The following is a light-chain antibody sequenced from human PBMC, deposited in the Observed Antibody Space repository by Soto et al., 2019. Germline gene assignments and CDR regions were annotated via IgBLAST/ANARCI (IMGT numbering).Light chain of an antibody. CDR2: AAS. CDR3: EPSYSTPVT. J-gene: IGKJ5*01. CDR1: QSISSY. V-gene: IGKV1-39*01. Sequence: DIQMTQSPSSLSVSVGDRVTITCRASQSISSYLNWYQQKPGKAPKLLIYAASSLQSGGPSRSGSSESGTDFTLTISSLQPEDIANYYCEPSYSTPVTFGQRTRMEIK.